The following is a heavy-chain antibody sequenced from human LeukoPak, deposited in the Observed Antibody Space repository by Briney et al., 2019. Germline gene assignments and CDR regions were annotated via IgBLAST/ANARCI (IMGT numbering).Heavy chain of an antibody. Sequence: SETLSLTCTVSVGSVSSGSFHWSWIRQPPGKGLEWIGYIHNSGSTLYNPSLKSRVTISLDTSKNQFSLKLTSVTAADTAAYYCARTSGDGGYWGQGTPVTVSS. V-gene: IGHV4-61*01. CDR1: VGSVSSGSFH. CDR3: ARTSGDGGY. D-gene: IGHD5-24*01. J-gene: IGHJ4*02. CDR2: IHNSGST.